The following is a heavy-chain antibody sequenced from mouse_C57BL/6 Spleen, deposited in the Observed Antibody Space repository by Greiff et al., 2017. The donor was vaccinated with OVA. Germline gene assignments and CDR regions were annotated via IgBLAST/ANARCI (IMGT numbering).Heavy chain of an antibody. J-gene: IGHJ1*03. D-gene: IGHD2-5*01. CDR1: GFTFSDYG. Sequence: EVQVVESGGGLVQPGGSLKLSCAASGFTFSDYGMAWVRQAPRKGPEWVAFISNLAYSIYYADTVTGRFTISRENAKNTLYLEVCSLRSEDTAMYYCARPNSNWYFDVWGTGTTVTVSS. V-gene: IGHV5-15*01. CDR2: ISNLAYSI. CDR3: ARPNSNWYFDV.